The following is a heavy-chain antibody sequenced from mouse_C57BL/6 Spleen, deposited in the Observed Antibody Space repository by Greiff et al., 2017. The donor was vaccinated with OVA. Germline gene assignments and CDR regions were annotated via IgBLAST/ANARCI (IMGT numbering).Heavy chain of an antibody. CDR1: GFTFSDYY. CDR2: INYDGSST. CDR3: ARRGYGSSWGYFDV. J-gene: IGHJ1*03. Sequence: EVMLVESEGGLVQPGSSMKLSCTASGFTFSDYYMAWVRQVPEKGLEWVANINYDGSSTYYLDSLKSRFIISRDNAKNILYLQMSSLKSEDTATYYCARRGYGSSWGYFDVWGTGTTVTVSS. V-gene: IGHV5-16*01. D-gene: IGHD1-1*01.